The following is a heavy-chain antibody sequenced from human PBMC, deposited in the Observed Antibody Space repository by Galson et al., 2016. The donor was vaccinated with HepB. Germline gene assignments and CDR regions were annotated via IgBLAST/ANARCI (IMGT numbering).Heavy chain of an antibody. Sequence: SLRLSCAASGFTFGDFSMHWVRQAPGKGLEWMTNISPDEVYKFYAESAKGRFTVSRDNSKNMLYLEMASLRPEDTAVYYCAKDRQRRHGGYAVFAADYWGRGTLVTVSS. V-gene: IGHV3-30*18. CDR2: ISPDEVYK. CDR1: GFTFGDFS. J-gene: IGHJ4*02. D-gene: IGHD5-12*01. CDR3: AKDRQRRHGGYAVFAADY.